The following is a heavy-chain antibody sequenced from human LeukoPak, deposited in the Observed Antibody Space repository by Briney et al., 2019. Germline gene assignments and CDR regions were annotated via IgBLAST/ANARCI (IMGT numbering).Heavy chain of an antibody. CDR1: GFTLSTYA. Sequence: PGGSLRLSCAASGFTLSTYAMSWVRQTPGKGLEWVAATSSSDAGTYHADSVRGRFTISRDNVKNSLYLQMNNLRADDTAVYYCARDDYDSSTPYYFDYWGQGILVTVSS. CDR3: ARDDYDSSTPYYFDY. V-gene: IGHV3-23*01. J-gene: IGHJ4*02. D-gene: IGHD3-22*01. CDR2: TSSSDAGT.